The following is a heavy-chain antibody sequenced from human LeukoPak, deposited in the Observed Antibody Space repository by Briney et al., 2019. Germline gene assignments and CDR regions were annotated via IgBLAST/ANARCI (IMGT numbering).Heavy chain of an antibody. D-gene: IGHD3-16*01. CDR3: AGIYAGLLGSAYPDY. J-gene: IGHJ4*02. CDR2: ISGSGSSI. Sequence: PGGSLRLSCAASGFTFTSYEMNWVRQAPGKGLEWVSYISGSGSSIDYADSVKGRFTISRDNAKNSLYLQMNSLRAEDTAVYYCAGIYAGLLGSAYPDYWGQGTLVTVSS. CDR1: GFTFTSYE. V-gene: IGHV3-48*03.